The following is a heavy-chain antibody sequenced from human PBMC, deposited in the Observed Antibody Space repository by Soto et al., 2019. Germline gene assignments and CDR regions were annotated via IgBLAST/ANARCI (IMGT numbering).Heavy chain of an antibody. Sequence: EVQLLESGGGLVQPGGSLRLSCAGSGFTFINYAMNWVRQAPGKGLEWVSTISGGGDAPFFADSVRGRFTISRDNSKNTVTLQMNSLGVADTAVYFCARKVPGSTSPPDYWYFDLWGRGTLVTVPS. CDR1: GFTFINYA. D-gene: IGHD3-10*01. J-gene: IGHJ2*01. CDR3: ARKVPGSTSPPDYWYFDL. V-gene: IGHV3-23*01. CDR2: ISGGGDAP.